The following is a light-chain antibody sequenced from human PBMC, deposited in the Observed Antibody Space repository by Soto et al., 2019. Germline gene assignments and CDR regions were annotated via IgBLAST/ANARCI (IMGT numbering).Light chain of an antibody. CDR2: GAS. V-gene: IGKV3-20*01. J-gene: IGKJ3*01. CDR3: QQYGSSPT. CDR1: QSVSSSY. Sequence: EIVLTQSPGTLSLSPGERATLSCRASQSVSSSYLAWYQQKPGQAPRLLIYGASSRATGIPDRFSGSGAGTDFTLTISRLEPEDVAMYYCQQYGSSPTFGPGTKVDIK.